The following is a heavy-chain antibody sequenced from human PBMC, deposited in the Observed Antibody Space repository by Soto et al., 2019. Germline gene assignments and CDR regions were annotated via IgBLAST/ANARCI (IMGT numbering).Heavy chain of an antibody. D-gene: IGHD1-1*01. V-gene: IGHV3-30*18. J-gene: IGHJ4*02. CDR3: AKSVYNWNDGFFDY. CDR2: ISYDGINK. Sequence: GGSLRLSCAASGFTFSSYGMHWVRQAPGKGLEWVAVISYDGINKYYADSVKGRFTISRDNSENTLYLQMNSLRAEGTAVYYCAKSVYNWNDGFFDYWGQGTLVTVSS. CDR1: GFTFSSYG.